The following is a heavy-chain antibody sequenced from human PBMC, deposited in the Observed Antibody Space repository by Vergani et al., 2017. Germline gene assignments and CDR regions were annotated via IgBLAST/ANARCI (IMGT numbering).Heavy chain of an antibody. CDR2: IYFNDAT. CDR3: GREDMRNDYTSRY. D-gene: IGHD4-11*01. J-gene: IGHJ4*02. V-gene: IGHV4-39*02. Sequence: QVQLQESGPGLVKPPETLSLMCTVSGGHITNRNHYWAWIRQAPGKGLERIATIYFNDATQYNPSLKSRASIYIDNSKNQFFLKQRTLTAAHTAVYYCGREDMRNDYTSRYWGQGMLVTVSS. CDR1: GGHITNRNHY.